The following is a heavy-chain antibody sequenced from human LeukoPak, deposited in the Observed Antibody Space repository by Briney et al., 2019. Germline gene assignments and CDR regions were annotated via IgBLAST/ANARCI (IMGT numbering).Heavy chain of an antibody. D-gene: IGHD5-18*01. CDR2: ISYDGSNK. Sequence: GRSLRLSCAASGFTFSSYAMHWVRQAPGKGLEWVAVISYDGSNKYYADSVKGRFTISRDNSKNTLYLQMNSLRAEDTAVYYCAIDITRGYSYGYALDAFDIWGQGTMVTVSS. J-gene: IGHJ3*02. CDR3: AIDITRGYSYGYALDAFDI. CDR1: GFTFSSYA. V-gene: IGHV3-30-3*01.